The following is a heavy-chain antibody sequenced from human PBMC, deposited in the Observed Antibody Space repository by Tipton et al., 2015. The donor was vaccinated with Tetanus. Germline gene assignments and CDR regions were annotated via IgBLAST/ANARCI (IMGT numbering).Heavy chain of an antibody. CDR1: GGSFSNYF. V-gene: IGHV4-34*01. D-gene: IGHD4-23*01. CDR2: ISPSGNT. J-gene: IGHJ4*02. Sequence: TLSLTCAVYGGSFSNYFWRWIRQPPGKGLEWIGEISPSGNTNYNPSLKSRVTISADTSRNQFSLSLRSVTAADTAVYFCARYKTSLVTPGKYFDSWGQGALVTVSS. CDR3: ARYKTSLVTPGKYFDS.